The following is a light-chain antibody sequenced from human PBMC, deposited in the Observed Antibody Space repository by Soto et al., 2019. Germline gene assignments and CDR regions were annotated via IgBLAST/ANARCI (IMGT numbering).Light chain of an antibody. V-gene: IGLV4-69*01. CDR1: SGHSSYA. CDR3: QTWGTGPVV. J-gene: IGLJ2*01. Sequence: QPVLTQSPSASASLGASVKLTCNLSSGHSSYAIAWHQQQPEKGPRYLMKLNSDGSHSKGDGIPDRFSGSSSGAERYLTISSLQSEDEADYYCQTWGTGPVVFGGGTKLTVL. CDR2: LNSDGSH.